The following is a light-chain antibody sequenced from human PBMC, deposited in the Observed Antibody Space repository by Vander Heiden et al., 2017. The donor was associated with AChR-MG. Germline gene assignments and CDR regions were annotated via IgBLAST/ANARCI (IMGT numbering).Light chain of an antibody. CDR1: QSISSW. CDR3: QQENSYPYT. V-gene: IGKV1-5*03. J-gene: IGKJ2*01. CDR2: KAS. Sequence: DIQMTQSPSTLPASVGDRVTITCRASQSISSWLAWYQQKPGKAPKLLIYKASSLESGVPSRFSGSGSGTEFTLTISSLQPDDFATYYCQQENSYPYTFGQRTKLEIK.